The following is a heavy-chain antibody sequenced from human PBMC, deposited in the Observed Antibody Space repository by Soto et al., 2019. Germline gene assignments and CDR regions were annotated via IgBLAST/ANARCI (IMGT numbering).Heavy chain of an antibody. J-gene: IGHJ5*02. CDR3: AKDPKCCTIGSHFLDNWFDP. Sequence: GSLRLSCAASGFTFSNYGMHWVRQTPGKGLEWVAVISYDGSHQFYTDSVKGRFTISRDNSKNTLYLQMNSLKTEVTAMYYCAKDPKCCTIGSHFLDNWFDPWGQGTLVTVSS. D-gene: IGHD2-8*01. CDR1: GFTFSNYG. V-gene: IGHV3-30*18. CDR2: ISYDGSHQ.